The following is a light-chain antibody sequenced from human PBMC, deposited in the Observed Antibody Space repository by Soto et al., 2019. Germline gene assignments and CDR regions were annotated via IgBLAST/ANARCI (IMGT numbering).Light chain of an antibody. CDR1: SSDVGGYNY. J-gene: IGLJ2*01. Sequence: QSALTQPPSASGSPGQSVTISCTGTSSDVGGYNYVSWYQQHPGKAPKFLIFEVSRRPSGVPDRFSGSKSGNTASLTVSGLRADDEADYCSSYAGSNNPVIFGGGTKLTVL. CDR2: EVS. V-gene: IGLV2-8*01. CDR3: SSYAGSNNPVI.